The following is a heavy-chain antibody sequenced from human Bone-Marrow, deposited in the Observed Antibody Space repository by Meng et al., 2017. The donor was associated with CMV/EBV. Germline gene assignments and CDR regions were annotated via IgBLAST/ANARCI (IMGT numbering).Heavy chain of an antibody. J-gene: IGHJ4*02. V-gene: IGHV1-46*01. CDR1: GYTFTGYY. CDR3: AGLSNPGDY. CDR2: YSPSDDRT. Sequence: ASVKVSCKASGYTFTGYYIHWVRQAPGQGLEWMGVYSPSDDRTTNAQKFQGRVTMTRDTSTSTVFMELASLKSEDMGVYYCAGLSNPGDYWGQGTLVTVSS. D-gene: IGHD2/OR15-2a*01.